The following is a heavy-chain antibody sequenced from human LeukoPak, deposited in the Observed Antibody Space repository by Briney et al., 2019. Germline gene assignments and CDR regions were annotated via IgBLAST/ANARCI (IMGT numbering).Heavy chain of an antibody. J-gene: IGHJ4*02. D-gene: IGHD6-13*01. CDR2: VNQDGSEQ. CDR1: GFTSSSYW. V-gene: IGHV3-7*01. Sequence: PGGSLRLSCVVSGFTSSSYWMSWVRQAPGKGLEWVANVNQDGSEQYYVDSVKGRFIISKDNAKNSLYLQMNSLRVEDKAVYYCARAAAAGTVDYWGQGTLVIVSS. CDR3: ARAAAAGTVDY.